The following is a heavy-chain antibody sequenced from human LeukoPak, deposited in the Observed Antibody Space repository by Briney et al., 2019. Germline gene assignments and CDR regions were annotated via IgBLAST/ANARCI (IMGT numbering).Heavy chain of an antibody. D-gene: IGHD3-10*01. CDR2: IYYSGST. V-gene: IGHV4-59*08. CDR1: GGSISSYY. J-gene: IGHJ4*02. Sequence: SETLSLTCTVSGGSISSYYWSWIRQPPGKGLEWLGYIYYSGSTNYNPSLKSRVTISVDTSKNQFSLKLSSVTAADTAVYYCARREDYYYGSGSYSRWGQGTLVTVSS. CDR3: ARREDYYYGSGSYSR.